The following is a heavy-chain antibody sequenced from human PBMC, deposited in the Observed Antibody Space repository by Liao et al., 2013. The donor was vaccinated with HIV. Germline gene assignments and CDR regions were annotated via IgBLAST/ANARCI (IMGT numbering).Heavy chain of an antibody. D-gene: IGHD2/OR15-2a*01. CDR1: GGSINNYDYY. V-gene: IGHV4-39*07. CDR2: VLYSGTT. CDR3: TGRVDALSVKLPLNY. J-gene: IGHJ4*02. Sequence: QLRLLESGPGLVKPSETLSLTCTVSGGSINNYDYYWAWIRQPPGKGLEWLGSVLYSGTTYYNPSLESRVTLSVDTSNNQFSLRLNSVTAADTAEYYCTGRVDALSVKLPLNYWGRGDPWSPS.